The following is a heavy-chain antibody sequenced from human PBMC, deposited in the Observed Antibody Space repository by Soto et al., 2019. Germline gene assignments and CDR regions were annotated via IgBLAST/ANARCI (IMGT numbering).Heavy chain of an antibody. D-gene: IGHD5-18*01. J-gene: IGHJ4*02. CDR1: GYSFVSYW. CDR3: AKTDGYEVEY. CDR2: IYPGDSDT. Sequence: PGESLKISCKGSGYSFVSYWIAWVRQMPVKGLEWMGRIYPGDSDTTYSPSIQGQVTISADKSSTTVYLQWNTLKASDTAMYYCAKTDGYEVEYWAQGTKVTVSS. V-gene: IGHV5-51*01.